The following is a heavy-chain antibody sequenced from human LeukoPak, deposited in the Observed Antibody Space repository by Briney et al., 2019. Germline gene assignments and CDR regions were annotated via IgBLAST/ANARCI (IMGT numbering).Heavy chain of an antibody. CDR1: GYTFTSYG. J-gene: IGHJ3*02. CDR2: ISAYNGNT. V-gene: IGHV1-18*01. CDR3: ARDQGRYSGSMMAFDI. Sequence: GASVKVSFKASGYTFTSYGISWVRQAPGQGLEWMGWISAYNGNTNYAQKLQGRVTMTTDTSTSTAYMELRSMRSDDTAVYYCARDQGRYSGSMMAFDIWGQGTMVTVSS. D-gene: IGHD1-26*01.